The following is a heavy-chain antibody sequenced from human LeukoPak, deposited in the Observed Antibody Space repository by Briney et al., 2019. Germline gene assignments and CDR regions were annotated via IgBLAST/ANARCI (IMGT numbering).Heavy chain of an antibody. V-gene: IGHV4-59*01. J-gene: IGHJ3*02. D-gene: IGHD4-23*01. CDR2: IYYSGST. Sequence: SETLSLTCTVSGGSISSYYWSWIRKPPGKGLEWIGYIYYSGSTNCNPSVKSRVAMSVDTSKKQFSLKLSSLTAADTAVYYCAGGGTAVIAPYAFDIWGQGTMVTVSS. CDR1: GGSISSYY. CDR3: AGGGTAVIAPYAFDI.